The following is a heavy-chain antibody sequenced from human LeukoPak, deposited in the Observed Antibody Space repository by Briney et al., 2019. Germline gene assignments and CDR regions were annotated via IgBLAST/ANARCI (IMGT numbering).Heavy chain of an antibody. CDR2: MSGSGGTT. CDR3: AKNQGQWLVPIDY. D-gene: IGHD6-19*01. CDR1: GFTFSNYA. J-gene: IGHJ4*02. Sequence: PGGSLRLSCAASGFTFSNYAMSWVRQAPGKGLEWVSSMSGSGGTTYYADSVNGRFTISRDNSKNTLYLKMNNLRAEDTALYYCAKNQGQWLVPIDYWRQGTLVTVS. V-gene: IGHV3-23*01.